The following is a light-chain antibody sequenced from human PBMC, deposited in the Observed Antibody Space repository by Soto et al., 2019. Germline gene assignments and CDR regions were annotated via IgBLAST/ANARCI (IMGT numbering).Light chain of an antibody. CDR1: QSISSY. CDR2: VGS. Sequence: DIQWTQCPSSLYASVGDRVTITCRASQSISSYLSWYQQKPGKAPKRLIYVGSTLQSGVPSRFSGSGSGTDFPLTISSLQPADVATYFCQQTYTTPLTFGGGTKVDTK. CDR3: QQTYTTPLT. V-gene: IGKV1-39*01. J-gene: IGKJ4*01.